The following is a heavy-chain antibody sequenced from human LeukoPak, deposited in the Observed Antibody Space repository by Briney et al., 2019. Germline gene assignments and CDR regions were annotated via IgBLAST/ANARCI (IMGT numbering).Heavy chain of an antibody. CDR3: VRHVNGYFHY. CDR2: IYYSGSS. D-gene: IGHD2-8*01. J-gene: IGHJ4*02. CDR1: GDSINGYY. Sequence: SESLTLTCTVSGDSINGYYWSWVRQPPGRGLEWIGFIYYSGSSRYNPSLESRLTLSVATSKNQFSLNLNSVTAADTAVYYCVRHVNGYFHYWGQGTLVTVSS. V-gene: IGHV4-59*08.